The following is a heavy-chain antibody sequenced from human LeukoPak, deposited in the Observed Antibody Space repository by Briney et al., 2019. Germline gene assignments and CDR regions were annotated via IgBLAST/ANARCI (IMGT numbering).Heavy chain of an antibody. J-gene: IGHJ1*01. CDR2: IRYDGSNK. CDR1: GFTFSSYG. D-gene: IGHD3-22*01. CDR3: AKISEYYYDSSGYSWSFKH. V-gene: IGHV3-30*02. Sequence: PGGSLRLSCAASGFTFSSYGMHWVRQAPGKGLEWVAFIRYDGSNKYYADSVKGRFTISRDNSKNTLYLQMNRLRAEDTAVYYCAKISEYYYDSSGYSWSFKHWGQGPLVTVSS.